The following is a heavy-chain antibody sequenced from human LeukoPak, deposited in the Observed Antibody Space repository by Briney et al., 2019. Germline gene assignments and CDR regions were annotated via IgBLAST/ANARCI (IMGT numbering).Heavy chain of an antibody. CDR1: GYTFTGYY. J-gene: IGHJ5*02. Sequence: ASVKVSCKASGYTFTGYYMHWVRQAPGQGLEWMGWINPNSGGTNYAQKFQGRVTMTRDTSISTAYMELSRLRSDDTAVYYCATSEQWLVLDWFDPWGQGTLVTVPS. CDR2: INPNSGGT. CDR3: ATSEQWLVLDWFDP. V-gene: IGHV1-2*02. D-gene: IGHD6-19*01.